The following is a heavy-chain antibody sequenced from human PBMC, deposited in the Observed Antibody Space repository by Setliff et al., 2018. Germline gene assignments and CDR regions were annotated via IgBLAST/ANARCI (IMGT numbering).Heavy chain of an antibody. V-gene: IGHV1-69*05. D-gene: IGHD5-12*01. CDR2: IIPIFGTT. CDR1: RGTFSSYG. CDR3: ARERGDIVSTTSYYYYMDV. Sequence: SVKVSCKASRGTFSSYGITWVRQAPGQGLEWMGGIIPIFGTTDYAQKFQGRVTITTDESTSTAYMEMSSLRSEDTAVYCCARERGDIVSTTSYYYYMDVWGKGTTVTAP. J-gene: IGHJ6*03.